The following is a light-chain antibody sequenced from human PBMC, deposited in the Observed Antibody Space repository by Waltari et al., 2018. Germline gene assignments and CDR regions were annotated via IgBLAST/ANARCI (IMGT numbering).Light chain of an antibody. CDR2: WAS. Sequence: DIVMTQSPVSLAVSLGERATIKGQATQSVFYSTYKQNYLAWYQQKPGQPPELLIYWASTRESGVPDRFSGSGSGTDFTLTISSLQAEDVAFYYCQQYYSSPWTFGQGTKVEVK. CDR3: QQYYSSPWT. J-gene: IGKJ1*01. CDR1: QSVFYSTYKQNY. V-gene: IGKV4-1*01.